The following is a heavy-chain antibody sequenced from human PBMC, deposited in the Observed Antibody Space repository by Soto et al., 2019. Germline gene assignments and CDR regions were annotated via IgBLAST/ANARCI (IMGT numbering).Heavy chain of an antibody. CDR2: MNPNSGNT. V-gene: IGHV1-8*01. CDR1: GYTFTSYD. J-gene: IGHJ6*02. CDR3: AREKSYGMDV. Sequence: QVQLVRTGAEVKKPGASVKVSCKASGYTFTSYDINWVRQATGQGLEWMGWMNPNSGNTAYAPKFQGRVTMTRNTSISTAYLELSSLRSEDAAVYYCAREKSYGMDVWGQGTTVTVSS.